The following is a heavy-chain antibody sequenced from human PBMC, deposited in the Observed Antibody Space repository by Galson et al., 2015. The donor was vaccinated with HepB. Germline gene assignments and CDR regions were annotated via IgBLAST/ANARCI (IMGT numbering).Heavy chain of an antibody. D-gene: IGHD6-13*01. J-gene: IGHJ6*03. CDR2: IYPGDSDT. Sequence: QSGAEVKKPGESLKISCKGSGYSFTSYWIGWVRQMPGKGLEWMGIIYPGDSDTRYSPSFQGQVTISADKSISTAYLQWSSLKASDTAMYYCARQVVAAAGTFNYYYYMDVWGKGTTVTVSS. CDR1: GYSFTSYW. V-gene: IGHV5-51*01. CDR3: ARQVVAAAGTFNYYYYMDV.